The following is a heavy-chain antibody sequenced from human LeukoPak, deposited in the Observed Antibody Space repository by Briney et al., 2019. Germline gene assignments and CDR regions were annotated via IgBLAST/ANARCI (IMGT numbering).Heavy chain of an antibody. CDR3: ARDWTMVRGNYYYYYGMDV. J-gene: IGHJ6*02. CDR1: GGTFSSYA. D-gene: IGHD3-10*01. V-gene: IGHV1-69*13. CDR2: IIPIFGTA. Sequence: SVNVSFKASGGTFSSYAISWVRQAPGQGLEWMGGIIPIFGTANYAQKFQGRVTITADESTSTAYMELSSLRAEDTAVYYCARDWTMVRGNYYYYYGMDVWGQGTTVTVSS.